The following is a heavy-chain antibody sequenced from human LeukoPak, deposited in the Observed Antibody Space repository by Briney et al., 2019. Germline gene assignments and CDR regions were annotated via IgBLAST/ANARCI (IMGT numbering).Heavy chain of an antibody. CDR3: ARHGPSGGSSMSWLDP. CDR2: IYSGGST. J-gene: IGHJ5*02. V-gene: IGHV3-66*04. CDR1: GFTFSSYS. D-gene: IGHD2-15*01. Sequence: GGSLRLSCAASGFTFSSYSMNWVRQAPGKGLEWVSVIYSGGSTYYADSVKGRFTISRGNSKNTLYLQMNSLKAEDTAVYYCARHGPSGGSSMSWLDPWGQGTLVTVSS.